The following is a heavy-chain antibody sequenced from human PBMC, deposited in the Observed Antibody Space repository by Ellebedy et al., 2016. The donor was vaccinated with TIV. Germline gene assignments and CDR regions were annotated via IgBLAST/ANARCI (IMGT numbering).Heavy chain of an antibody. CDR2: IYPGDSDT. CDR3: AVEGLRLGELSSFDY. D-gene: IGHD3-16*02. J-gene: IGHJ4*02. V-gene: IGHV5-51*01. CDR1: GYSFTSYW. Sequence: KVSXXGSGYSFTSYWIGWVRQMPGKGLEWMGIIYPGDSDTRYSPSFQGQVTISADKSISTAYLQWSSLKASDTAMYYCAVEGLRLGELSSFDYWGQGTLVTVSS.